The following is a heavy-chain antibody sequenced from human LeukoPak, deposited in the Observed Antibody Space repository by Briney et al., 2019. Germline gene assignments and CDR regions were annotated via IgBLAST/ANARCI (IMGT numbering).Heavy chain of an antibody. CDR1: GYNFTNYW. V-gene: IGHV5-51*01. CDR3: ARHVRPRYSSVLPSDS. D-gene: IGHD6-19*01. J-gene: IGHJ4*02. CDR2: IYPGDSDT. Sequence: GEFRKISCKGSGYNFTNYWIGWVRQVPGKGLEWLGIIYPGDSDTRYSPSFQGQVTIQVDKSISTAFLQWRSLRASDSALYYCARHVRPRYSSVLPSDSWGQGTVVTVSS.